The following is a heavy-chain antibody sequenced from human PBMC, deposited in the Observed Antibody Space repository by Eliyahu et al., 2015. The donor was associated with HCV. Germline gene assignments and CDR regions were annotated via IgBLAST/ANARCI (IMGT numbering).Heavy chain of an antibody. Sequence: QVQLVQSGAEVKKPGSSVKVSCKASGGPFSSYAIXWVRQAPGQGLEWMGGIIPIFGTANYAQKFQGRVTITADESTSTAYMELSSLRSEDTAVYYCARDGKGYCGGDCYSYDAFDIWGQGTMVTVSS. J-gene: IGHJ3*02. D-gene: IGHD2-21*02. CDR1: GGPFSSYA. CDR3: ARDGKGYCGGDCYSYDAFDI. CDR2: IIPIFGTA. V-gene: IGHV1-69*01.